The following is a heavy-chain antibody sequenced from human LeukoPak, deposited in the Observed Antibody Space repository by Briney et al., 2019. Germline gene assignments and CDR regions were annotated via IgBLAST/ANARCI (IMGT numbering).Heavy chain of an antibody. CDR1: GGFISSGSYY. CDR2: IYTSGST. D-gene: IGHD3-22*01. V-gene: IGHV4-61*02. Sequence: SQTLSLTCTVSGGFISSGSYYWSWIRQPAGKGLEWIGRIYTSGSTNYNPSLKSRVTISVDTSKNQFSLKLSSVTAADTAVYYCARDGRGVVVIWGQGTLVTVSS. J-gene: IGHJ4*02. CDR3: ARDGRGVVVI.